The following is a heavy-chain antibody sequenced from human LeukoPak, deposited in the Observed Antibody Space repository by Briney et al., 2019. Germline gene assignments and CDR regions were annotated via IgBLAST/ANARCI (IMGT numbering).Heavy chain of an antibody. D-gene: IGHD1-1*01. CDR2: IHISGST. CDR1: GVSISSYY. J-gene: IGHJ4*02. CDR3: AGGRLERHEDYFDY. V-gene: IGHV4-4*07. Sequence: SETLSLTCTVSGVSISSYYWSWIRQPAGKGLEWIGRIHISGSTNYNPSLKSRVTISVDTSKNQFSLKLSSATAADTAVYYCAGGRLERHEDYFDYWGQGTLVTVSS.